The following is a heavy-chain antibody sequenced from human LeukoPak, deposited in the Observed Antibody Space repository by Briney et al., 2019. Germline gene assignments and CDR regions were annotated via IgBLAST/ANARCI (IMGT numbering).Heavy chain of an antibody. CDR3: ARIHFQFYYMDV. J-gene: IGHJ6*03. V-gene: IGHV4-30-2*01. CDR2: IFHRGSA. CDR1: GGSISSGGYY. Sequence: SQTLSLTCTVSGGSISSGGYYWSWVCQPPGKGLEWIGHIFHRGSAYYNPSLKSRVTIAVDRPKNQVSLKLMSMTAADTAVYYCARIHFQFYYMDVWGKGTTVTVSS. D-gene: IGHD2/OR15-2a*01.